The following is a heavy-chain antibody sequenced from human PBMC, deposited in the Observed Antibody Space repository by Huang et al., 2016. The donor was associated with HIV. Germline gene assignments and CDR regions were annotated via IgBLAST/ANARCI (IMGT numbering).Heavy chain of an antibody. CDR2: TIPIFGTA. J-gene: IGHJ6*02. CDR3: ARGRTRSSLYDSDYGLDV. Sequence: QVQLVQSGAEVKKPGSSVKVSCKAYGGTFSTYAISWAGQAPGQGLECMGVTIPIFGTATYAQKFQGTVTITADEFTSTAYMELSSLRSEDTALYYWARGRTRSSLYDSDYGLDVWGQGTTVTVSS. D-gene: IGHD6-6*01. V-gene: IGHV1-69*01. CDR1: GGTFSTYA.